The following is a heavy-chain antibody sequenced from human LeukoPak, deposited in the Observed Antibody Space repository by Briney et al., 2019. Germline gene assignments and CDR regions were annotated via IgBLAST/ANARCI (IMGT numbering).Heavy chain of an antibody. CDR1: GYTFSNYG. J-gene: IGHJ4*02. Sequence: VASVKVSCKASGYTFSNYGISWVRQAPRLGLEWMGWTSYNGNTNYAQKFQDRVTMTTDTSTTTAYMELRSLESDDTAVYYCARHSGSGWQALGYWGQGTLVTVSS. D-gene: IGHD6-19*01. CDR3: ARHSGSGWQALGY. CDR2: TSYNGNT. V-gene: IGHV1-18*04.